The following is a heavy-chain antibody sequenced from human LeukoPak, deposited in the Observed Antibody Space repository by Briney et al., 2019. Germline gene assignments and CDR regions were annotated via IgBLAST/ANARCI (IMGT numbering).Heavy chain of an antibody. CDR1: GGSISSYY. J-gene: IGHJ4*02. V-gene: IGHV4-59*01. CDR3: ARVEMATIYIL. D-gene: IGHD5-24*01. CDR2: IYYSGST. Sequence: PSETLSLTCTVPGGSISSYYWNWIRQPPGKGLEWIGYIYYSGSTNYNPSLKSRVTISVETSKNQFSLKLSPVTAADTAVYYCARVEMATIYILWGQGTLVTVSS.